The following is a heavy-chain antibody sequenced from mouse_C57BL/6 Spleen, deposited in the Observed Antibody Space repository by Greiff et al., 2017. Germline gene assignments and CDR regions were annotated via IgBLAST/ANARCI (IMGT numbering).Heavy chain of an antibody. J-gene: IGHJ4*01. CDR1: GYSFTDYN. V-gene: IGHV1-39*01. Sequence: VQLQQSGPELVKPGASVKISCKASGYSFTDYNMNWVKQSNGKSLEWIGVITPNYGTTSYNQKFKGKATLTVDQSSSTAYMQLNSLTSEDSAVYYCARGYYGSSPQAMDYWGQGTSVTVSS. CDR3: ARGYYGSSPQAMDY. D-gene: IGHD1-1*01. CDR2: ITPNYGTT.